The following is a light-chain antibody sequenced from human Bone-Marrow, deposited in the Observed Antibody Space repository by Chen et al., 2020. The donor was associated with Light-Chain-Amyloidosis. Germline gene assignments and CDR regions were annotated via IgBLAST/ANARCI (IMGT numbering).Light chain of an antibody. Sequence: SELPQPPSVSVSPGQTARITCSGDPFPGKFAHWYQQKPGQAPVLVIFKDRERPSGIPERFSGSSSEAIVTLTISGAQAEDAAEYYCQSLDSGGNFLVFGGGTKVTVL. CDR2: KDR. J-gene: IGLJ1*01. V-gene: IGLV3-25*03. CDR1: PFPGKF. CDR3: QSLDSGGNFLV.